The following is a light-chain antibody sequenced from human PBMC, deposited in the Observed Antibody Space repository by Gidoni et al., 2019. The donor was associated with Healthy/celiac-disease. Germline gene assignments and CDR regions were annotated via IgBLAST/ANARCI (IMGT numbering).Light chain of an antibody. CDR3: QQYGSFT. CDR2: GAS. Sequence: EIVLTQSPGTLSLSPGERVTLSCRASQSVSSSYLAWYQQKPGQAPRLLIYGASSRATGIPDRFSGSGSGTDFTLTISRLEPEDFAVYYCQQYGSFTFGPGTKVDIK. V-gene: IGKV3-20*01. J-gene: IGKJ3*01. CDR1: QSVSSSY.